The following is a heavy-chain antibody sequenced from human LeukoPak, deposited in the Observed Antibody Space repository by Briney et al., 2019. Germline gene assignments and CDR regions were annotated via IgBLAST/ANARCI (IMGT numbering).Heavy chain of an antibody. D-gene: IGHD3-10*01. CDR1: GYRFTSYW. CDR3: ARGFLWFGELLAYYFDY. CDR2: ISAYNGNT. Sequence: GESLQISCKGSGYRFTSYWIGWVRRAPGQGLEWMGWISAYNGNTNYAQKLQGRVTMTTDTSTSTAYMELRSLRSDDTAVYYCARGFLWFGELLAYYFDYWGQGTLVTVSS. V-gene: IGHV1-18*04. J-gene: IGHJ4*02.